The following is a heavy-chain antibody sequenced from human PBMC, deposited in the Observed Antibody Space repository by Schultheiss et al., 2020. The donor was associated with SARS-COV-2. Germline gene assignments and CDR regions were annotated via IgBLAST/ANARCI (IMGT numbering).Heavy chain of an antibody. CDR2: IYYSGST. CDR1: GGSISSGGYY. CDR3: ARGCSGGSCLQAIYYFDY. J-gene: IGHJ4*02. V-gene: IGHV4-31*03. Sequence: SETLSLTCTVSGGSISSGGYYWSWIRQHPGKGLEWIGYIYYSGSTYYNPSLKSRVTISVDTSKNQFSLKLSSVTAADTAVYYCARGCSGGSCLQAIYYFDYWGQGTLVTVSS. D-gene: IGHD2-15*01.